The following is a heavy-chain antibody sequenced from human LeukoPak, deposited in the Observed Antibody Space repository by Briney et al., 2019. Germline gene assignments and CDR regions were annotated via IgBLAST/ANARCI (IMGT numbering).Heavy chain of an antibody. CDR2: IYYSGST. J-gene: IGHJ4*02. CDR3: VSLFSGSYYYFDY. D-gene: IGHD1-26*01. CDR1: GASISSYY. V-gene: IGHV4-59*08. Sequence: SETLSLTCTVSGASISSYYWSWIRQPPGKGREWIGYIYYSGSTNYNPSLKSRVTISVDTSKNQFSLKLSSVTAADTAVYYCVSLFSGSYYYFDYWGQGTLVTVSS.